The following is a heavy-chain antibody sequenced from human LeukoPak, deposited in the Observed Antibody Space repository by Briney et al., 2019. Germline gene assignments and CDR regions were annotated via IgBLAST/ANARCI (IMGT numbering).Heavy chain of an antibody. J-gene: IGHJ4*02. CDR2: LTGSGTDT. CDR1: GLTFGNYA. Sequence: GGSLRLSCAASGLTFGNYAMTWVRQAPGKGLEWVSTLTGSGTDTFYADSVKGRFTISRDSSKTTLHLQMNSLRAEDTAVYFCAKARFGSGTYSAFDLWGQETLVTVSS. D-gene: IGHD3-10*01. V-gene: IGHV3-23*01. CDR3: AKARFGSGTYSAFDL.